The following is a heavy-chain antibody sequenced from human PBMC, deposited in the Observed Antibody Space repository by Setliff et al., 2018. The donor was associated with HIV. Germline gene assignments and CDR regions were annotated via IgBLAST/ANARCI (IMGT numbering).Heavy chain of an antibody. D-gene: IGHD2-21*01. CDR1: GVSINRTDHY. J-gene: IGHJ5*02. V-gene: IGHV4-39*01. Sequence: PSETLSLTCSVSGVSINRTDHYWGWIRQSPGKSLEWIGSVSQSGSTHYNPSLKSRITISVDRSKNLFSLKLIAVTAADQGVYYCARVPVAGANWFDPWGLGTLVTVSS. CDR2: VSQSGST. CDR3: ARVPVAGANWFDP.